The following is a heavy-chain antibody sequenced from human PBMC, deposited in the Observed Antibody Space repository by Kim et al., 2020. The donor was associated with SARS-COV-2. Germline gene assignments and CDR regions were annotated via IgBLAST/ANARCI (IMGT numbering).Heavy chain of an antibody. J-gene: IGHJ1*01. D-gene: IGHD6-13*01. Sequence: SETLSLTCTVSGDSITDYYWSWIRQPPGKGLEWIGYVHDTGRTEYNPSLKSRVTMSVDVSKNQFSLKLASMTTADTAVYYCAGWTNSWAWYLHRWGQGTLVTVSS. CDR3: AGWTNSWAWYLHR. CDR2: VHDTGRT. V-gene: IGHV4-59*12. CDR1: GDSITDYY.